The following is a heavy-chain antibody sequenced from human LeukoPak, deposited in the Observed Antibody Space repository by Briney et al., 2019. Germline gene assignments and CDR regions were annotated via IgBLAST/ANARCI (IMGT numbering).Heavy chain of an antibody. Sequence: SETLSLTCAVSGYSISSGYYWGWIRQPPGKGLEGIGSIYHSGSTYYNPSLKRRVTISVETSKNQFSLKLSSVTAADTAVYYCARGYDSSGYYYGINWYFDLWGRGTLVTVSS. J-gene: IGHJ2*01. CDR3: ARGYDSSGYYYGINWYFDL. D-gene: IGHD3-22*01. CDR1: GYSISSGYY. V-gene: IGHV4-38-2*01. CDR2: IYHSGST.